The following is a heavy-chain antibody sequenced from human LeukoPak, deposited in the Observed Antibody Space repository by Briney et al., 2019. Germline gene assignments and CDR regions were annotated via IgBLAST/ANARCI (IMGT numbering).Heavy chain of an antibody. CDR1: GGSISHYY. CDR2: IYDSGST. D-gene: IGHD6-13*01. Sequence: SETLSLTCTVSGGSISHYYWSWIRQPPGKGLEWIGYIYDSGSTNYNPSLKSRVTISMDTSKNQFSLKLSSVTTADTAVYYCARAWFEYSSTWYTFDYWGQGTLVTVSS. V-gene: IGHV4-59*01. CDR3: ARAWFEYSSTWYTFDY. J-gene: IGHJ4*02.